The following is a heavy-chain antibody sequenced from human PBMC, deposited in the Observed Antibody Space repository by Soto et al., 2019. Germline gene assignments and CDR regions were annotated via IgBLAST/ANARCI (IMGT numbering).Heavy chain of an antibody. CDR3: ARRSGYYYYYYGMDV. Sequence: LSLTFAVYGGSFSGYYWSWIRQPPGKGLEWIGEINHSGSTNYNPSLKSRVTISVDTSKNQFSLKLSSVTAADTAVYYCARRSGYYYYYYGMDVWGQGTTVTVSS. J-gene: IGHJ6*02. CDR2: INHSGST. CDR1: GGSFSGYY. D-gene: IGHD3-3*01. V-gene: IGHV4-34*01.